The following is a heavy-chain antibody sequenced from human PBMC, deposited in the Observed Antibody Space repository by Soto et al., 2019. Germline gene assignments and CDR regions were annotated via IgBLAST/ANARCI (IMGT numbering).Heavy chain of an antibody. CDR3: LAPYSSGWYLQNDY. CDR1: GFTFSSYA. Sequence: GGSLRLACAASGFTFSSYAMSWVRQAPGKGLDWVSTISGSGVSTYYADSVKGRFTISRDNSKNTLYLQMNNLRAEDTAVYYCLAPYSSGWYLQNDYWGQGTLVTGSS. J-gene: IGHJ4*02. V-gene: IGHV3-23*01. CDR2: ISGSGVST. D-gene: IGHD6-19*01.